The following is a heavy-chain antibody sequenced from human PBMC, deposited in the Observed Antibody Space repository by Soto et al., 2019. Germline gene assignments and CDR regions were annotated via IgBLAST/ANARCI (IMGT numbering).Heavy chain of an antibody. CDR3: ATSGHCGGLRCSSFDM. CDR1: RFTLRNYV. CDR2: TTGSSGDT. D-gene: IGHD2-21*01. J-gene: IGHJ3*02. Sequence: EVQLLESGGGLVQPGGSLRLSCAASRFTLRNYVVNWVRQAPGKGLEWVSTTGSSGDTYYPDSVKGRFTISRDNSKNTVYLEMITLRAEDTAVYYCATSGHCGGLRCSSFDMWGQGTVVTVSS. V-gene: IGHV3-23*01.